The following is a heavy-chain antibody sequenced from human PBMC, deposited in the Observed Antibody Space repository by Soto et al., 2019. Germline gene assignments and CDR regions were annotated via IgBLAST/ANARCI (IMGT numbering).Heavy chain of an antibody. Sequence: PSETLSLTCTFSGGSISSYYWSWIRQPPGKGLEWIGYIYSSGSTNYTPSLKSRVTISVDTSKNQFSLRLSSVTAADTAVYYCARHPAVTGTAAYFDYWGQGTLVTV. CDR1: GGSISSYY. V-gene: IGHV4-59*08. J-gene: IGHJ4*02. D-gene: IGHD6-19*01. CDR3: ARHPAVTGTAAYFDY. CDR2: IYSSGST.